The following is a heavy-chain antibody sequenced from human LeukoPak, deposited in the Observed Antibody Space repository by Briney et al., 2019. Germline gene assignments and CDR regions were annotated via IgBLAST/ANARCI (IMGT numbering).Heavy chain of an antibody. Sequence: SETLSLTXTVSGGSISSYYWSWIRQPAGKGVEWIGHIYTSGSTNYNPSLKSRVTMSVDTSKNQFSLKLSSVTAADTAVYYCARDQKGYCSSTSCYKYNWFDPWGQGTLVTVSS. CDR1: GGSISSYY. CDR3: ARDQKGYCSSTSCYKYNWFDP. V-gene: IGHV4-4*07. D-gene: IGHD2-2*02. CDR2: IYTSGST. J-gene: IGHJ5*02.